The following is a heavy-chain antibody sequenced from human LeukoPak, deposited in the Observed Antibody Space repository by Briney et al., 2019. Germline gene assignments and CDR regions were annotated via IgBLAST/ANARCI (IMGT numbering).Heavy chain of an antibody. J-gene: IGHJ5*02. CDR1: GGSISSNNYY. D-gene: IGHD2/OR15-2a*01. Sequence: SETLSLTCTVSGGSISSNNYYWGWIRQPPGKGLEWIGSIYYSGSTYYNPSLKSRVTISIDTSKNQFSLKLSSVTAADTAVYYCARDPIIGGRRFDPWGQGTLVTVSS. CDR3: ARDPIIGGRRFDP. CDR2: IYYSGST. V-gene: IGHV4-39*07.